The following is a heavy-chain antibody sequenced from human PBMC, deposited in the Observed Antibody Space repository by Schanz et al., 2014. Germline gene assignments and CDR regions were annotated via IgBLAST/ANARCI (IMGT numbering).Heavy chain of an antibody. CDR2: MNPTTGNR. D-gene: IGHD2-2*01. V-gene: IGHV1-8*01. CDR3: ARGGFCDSTSFDS. CDR1: GYSFTTYD. Sequence: QLMQSGSEVRKPGASVKVSCKASGYSFTTYDVNWVRQATGQGLEWMGWMNPTTGNRGYAQNFQGRLTVTRDTSTSTVNMELSSLRSEDTAVYYCARGGFCDSTSFDSWGQGTLVTVSS. J-gene: IGHJ4*02.